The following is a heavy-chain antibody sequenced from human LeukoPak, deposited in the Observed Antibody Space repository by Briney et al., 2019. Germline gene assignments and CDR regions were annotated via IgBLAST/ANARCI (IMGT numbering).Heavy chain of an antibody. CDR2: IYHSGTT. CDR1: GGSISTSTNW. CDR3: ASENSGSYYKRGAAFDI. V-gene: IGHV4-4*02. Sequence: SETPSLTCAVSGGSISTSTNWWSWVRQPPGKGLEWIGEIYHSGTTNYNPSLKSRVTISVDTSKNQFSLKLSSVTAADTAVYYCASENSGSYYKRGAAFDIWGQGTMVTVSS. J-gene: IGHJ3*02. D-gene: IGHD3-10*01.